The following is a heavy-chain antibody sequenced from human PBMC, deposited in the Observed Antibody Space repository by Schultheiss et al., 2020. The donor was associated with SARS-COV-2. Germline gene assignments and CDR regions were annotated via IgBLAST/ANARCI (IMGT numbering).Heavy chain of an antibody. CDR3: ARALSPYYDFWSGYYPNYYYYYGMDV. CDR2: IYTSGST. V-gene: IGHV4-4*07. J-gene: IGHJ6*02. D-gene: IGHD3-3*01. Sequence: SETLSLTCTVSGGSISSYYWSWIRQPAGKGLEWIWRIYTSGSTNYNPSLKSRVTMSVDTSKNQFSLKLSSVTAADTAVYYCARALSPYYDFWSGYYPNYYYYYGMDVWGQGTTVTVSS. CDR1: GGSISSYY.